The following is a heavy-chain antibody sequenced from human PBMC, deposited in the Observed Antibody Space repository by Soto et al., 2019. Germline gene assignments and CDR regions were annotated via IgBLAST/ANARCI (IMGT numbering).Heavy chain of an antibody. D-gene: IGHD3-10*01. CDR3: ARRLRGSGPYYFDY. V-gene: IGHV3-21*01. CDR1: GFTFSSYS. Sequence: GGSLRLSCAASGFTFSSYSMNWVRQAPGKGLEWVSSISSSSSYIYYADSVKGRFTISRDNAKNSLYLQMNSLRAEDTAVYYCARRLRGSGPYYFDYWGQGTLVTVSS. J-gene: IGHJ4*02. CDR2: ISSSSSYI.